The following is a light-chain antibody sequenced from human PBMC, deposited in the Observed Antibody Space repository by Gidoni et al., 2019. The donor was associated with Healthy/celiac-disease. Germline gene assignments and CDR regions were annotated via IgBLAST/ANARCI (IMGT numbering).Light chain of an antibody. J-gene: IGKJ4*01. CDR2: DAS. CDR3: QQRSNWLT. CDR1: QSVSSY. V-gene: IGKV3-11*01. Sequence: EIVLPQSPATLSLSPGERATLSCRASQSVSSYLAWYQQTPGQAPRLLIYDASNRATGTPARCSGSGSGTDFTLTSSSLEPEDFAVYYWQQRSNWLTFGGGTKVEIK.